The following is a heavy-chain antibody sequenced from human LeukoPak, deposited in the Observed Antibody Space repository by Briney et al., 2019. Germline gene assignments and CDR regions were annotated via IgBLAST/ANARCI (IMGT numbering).Heavy chain of an antibody. CDR3: ARDDSTGYLYFDH. J-gene: IGHJ4*02. CDR2: VKEDGSEK. D-gene: IGHD3-22*01. V-gene: IGHV3-7*05. CDR1: GFTFSNYW. Sequence: AGGSLRLSCVASGFTFSNYWMSWVRQAPGKGLEWVANVKEDGSEKYYVDSVKGRFTISRDNAKNSLYLQMNSLRAEDTAVYYCARDDSTGYLYFDHWGQGTLVTVSS.